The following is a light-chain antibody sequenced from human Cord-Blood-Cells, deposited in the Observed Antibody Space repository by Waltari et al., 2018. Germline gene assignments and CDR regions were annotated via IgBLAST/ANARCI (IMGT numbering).Light chain of an antibody. CDR2: RDS. CDR3: QAWDSSTAGKVV. J-gene: IGLJ2*01. V-gene: IGLV3-1*01. Sequence: SYELTQPPSVSVSPGQTASITCSGDKLGDKYACWYQQKPGQSPVLVIYRDSKRPSGIPERFSGSNSGNTATLTISGTQAMDEADYYCQAWDSSTAGKVVFGGGTKLTVL. CDR1: KLGDKY.